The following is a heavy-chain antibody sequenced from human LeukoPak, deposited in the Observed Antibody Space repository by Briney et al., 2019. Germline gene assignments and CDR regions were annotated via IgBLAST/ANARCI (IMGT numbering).Heavy chain of an antibody. V-gene: IGHV3-7*03. CDR2: IKQDGSEK. D-gene: IGHD6-13*01. CDR1: GFTLSSYW. J-gene: IGHJ6*04. Sequence: GGSLRLSCAASGFTLSSYWMIWVRQAPGKGLEWVANIKQDGSEKYCVDSVKGRFTISRDNAKNSLYLQMNSLRAEDTAVYYCARDRSSSWGDYYYGMDVWGKGTTVTVSS. CDR3: ARDRSSSWGDYYYGMDV.